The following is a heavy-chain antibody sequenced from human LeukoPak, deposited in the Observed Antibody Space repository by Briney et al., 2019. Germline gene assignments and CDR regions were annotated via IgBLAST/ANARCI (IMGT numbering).Heavy chain of an antibody. Sequence: GASVKVSCKASGYTFTGYYMHWVRQAPGQGLEWMGWMNPNSGGTNYAQKFQGRVTMTRDTSISTAYMELSRLRSDDTALYYCARVRRDGYNSAFDIWGQGTMVTVSS. V-gene: IGHV1-2*02. J-gene: IGHJ3*02. D-gene: IGHD5-12*01. CDR1: GYTFTGYY. CDR3: ARVRRDGYNSAFDI. CDR2: MNPNSGGT.